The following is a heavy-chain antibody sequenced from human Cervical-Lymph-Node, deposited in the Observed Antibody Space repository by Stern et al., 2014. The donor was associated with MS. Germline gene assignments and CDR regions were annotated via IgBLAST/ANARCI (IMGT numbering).Heavy chain of an antibody. CDR3: AKEPYSSGWYFDY. CDR1: GFTFSSHG. CDR2: ISFDGYNA. V-gene: IGHV3-30*18. J-gene: IGHJ4*02. Sequence: VQLVESGGGVVQPGKSLRLSCTASGFTFSSHGMHWVRQAPGQGLQRVAFISFDGYNAYYADSVEGRFTISRDNSKNTVYLQMESLRAEDTAVYYCAKEPYSSGWYFDYWGQGILVTVSS. D-gene: IGHD6-19*01.